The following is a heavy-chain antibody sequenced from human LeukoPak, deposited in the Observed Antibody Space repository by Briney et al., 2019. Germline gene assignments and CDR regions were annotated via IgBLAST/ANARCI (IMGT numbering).Heavy chain of an antibody. CDR3: ATLFDYQYYFDY. Sequence: PGGSLRLSCAASGFTFSDYYMSWIRQAPGKGLEWVSYISSSGSTIYYADSVKGRFTISRDNAKNSLYLQMNSLRAEDTAVYYCATLFDYQYYFDYWGQGTLVTVSS. CDR2: ISSSGSTI. CDR1: GFTFSDYY. J-gene: IGHJ4*02. V-gene: IGHV3-11*04. D-gene: IGHD3-9*01.